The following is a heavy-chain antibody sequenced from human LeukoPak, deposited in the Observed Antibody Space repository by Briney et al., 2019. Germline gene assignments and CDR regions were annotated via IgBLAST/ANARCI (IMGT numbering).Heavy chain of an antibody. J-gene: IGHJ4*02. CDR2: ISDSGGST. CDR1: GFTFSSYD. V-gene: IGHV3-23*01. CDR3: APHPSRNRYSSSWFDY. Sequence: GGSLRLSCAASGFTFSSYDMSWVRQAPGKGPEWVSGISDSGGSTYYANSVKGRFTISRDNSKNTLYLEMNSLRGEDTAVYYCAPHPSRNRYSSSWFDYWGQGTLVTVSS. D-gene: IGHD6-13*01.